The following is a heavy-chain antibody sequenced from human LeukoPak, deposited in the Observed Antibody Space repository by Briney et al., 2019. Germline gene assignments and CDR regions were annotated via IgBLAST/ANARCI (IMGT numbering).Heavy chain of an antibody. CDR2: VNSDESST. Sequence: GGSLRLSCAASGFTFSSYWMHWVRQAPGKGLVWVSRVNSDESSTNYADSVEGRFTISRDNAKNTVYLQANGLRADDTAVYYCARGGSVVLDYWGQGSLVTVSS. J-gene: IGHJ4*02. V-gene: IGHV3-74*01. CDR1: GFTFSSYW. CDR3: ARGGSVVLDY. D-gene: IGHD3-22*01.